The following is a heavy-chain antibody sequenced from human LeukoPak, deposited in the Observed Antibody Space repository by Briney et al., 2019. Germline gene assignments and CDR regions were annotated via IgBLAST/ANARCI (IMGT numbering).Heavy chain of an antibody. D-gene: IGHD2-2*01. V-gene: IGHV1-2*02. J-gene: IGHJ5*02. Sequence: GASVKVSCKASGYTFTGYYMHWVRQAPGQGLEWMGWINPNSGGTNYAQKFQGRVTMTRHTSISTAYMELSRLRSDDTAVYYCARDEGIVVVPDHRRFDPWGQGTLVTVSS. CDR2: INPNSGGT. CDR1: GYTFTGYY. CDR3: ARDEGIVVVPDHRRFDP.